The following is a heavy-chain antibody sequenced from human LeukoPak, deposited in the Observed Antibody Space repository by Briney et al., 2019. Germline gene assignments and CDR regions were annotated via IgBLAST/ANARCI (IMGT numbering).Heavy chain of an antibody. Sequence: GGSLRLSCAASGFTFSSYGMHWVRQAPGKGLEWVAVTSYDGSNKYYADSVKGRFTISRDNPKNTLYLQMNSLRAEDTAVYYCAKSRGAGPYYYGMDVWGQGTTVTVSS. CDR2: TSYDGSNK. CDR1: GFTFSSYG. CDR3: AKSRGAGPYYYGMDV. V-gene: IGHV3-30*18. J-gene: IGHJ6*02. D-gene: IGHD3-10*01.